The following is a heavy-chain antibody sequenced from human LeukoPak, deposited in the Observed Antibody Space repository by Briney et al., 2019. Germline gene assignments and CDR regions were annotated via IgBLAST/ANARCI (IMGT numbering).Heavy chain of an antibody. CDR2: IWYDGSNK. D-gene: IGHD6-6*01. Sequence: GGSLRLSCAASGFTFSSYGMNWVRKAPGKGLEWVAGIWYDGSNKYYADSVKGRFTISRDNSKNTLFLQMNSLRAEDTAVYYCAKDRIAVRPGWFDPWGQGNLVTVSS. CDR1: GFTFSSYG. CDR3: AKDRIAVRPGWFDP. V-gene: IGHV3-33*06. J-gene: IGHJ5*02.